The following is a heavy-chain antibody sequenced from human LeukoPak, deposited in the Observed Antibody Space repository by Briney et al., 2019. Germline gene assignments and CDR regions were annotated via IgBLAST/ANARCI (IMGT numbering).Heavy chain of an antibody. Sequence: GGSLKLSCEASGFTFRDYWMTWVRQAPGKGLEWVANVKQDGTEKFYVDSVKGRFTISRDNGKNSLYLQMNSLRVEDTAIYYCARAGGTSWADYWGQGTLVTVSS. CDR3: ARAGGTSWADY. CDR1: GFTFRDYW. V-gene: IGHV3-7*01. CDR2: VKQDGTEK. D-gene: IGHD6-13*01. J-gene: IGHJ4*02.